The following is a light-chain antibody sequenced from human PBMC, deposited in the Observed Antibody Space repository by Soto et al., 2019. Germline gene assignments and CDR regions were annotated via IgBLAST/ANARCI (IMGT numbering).Light chain of an antibody. V-gene: IGKV3-15*01. Sequence: EIVMRQSPATLSVSPGERATLSCRASQSVANNLAWYQQKPGQAPRLLIHGVSARATGIPGRFSGSGSGTEFTLTISSLQSEDFAIYYCQQYDDWPRTFGQGTKVDIK. CDR1: QSVANN. CDR2: GVS. CDR3: QQYDDWPRT. J-gene: IGKJ1*01.